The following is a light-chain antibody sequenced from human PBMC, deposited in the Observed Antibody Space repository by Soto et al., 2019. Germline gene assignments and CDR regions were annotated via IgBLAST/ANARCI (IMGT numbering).Light chain of an antibody. CDR1: SSNIGAGYD. J-gene: IGLJ1*01. Sequence: QPVLTQPPSVSGAPGQRVTISCTGSSSNIGAGYDVHWYQQLPGTAPKLLIYGNSNRPSGVPDRFSGSKSGNSASLAITGLQAEDEADYYCQSHDNSLSGFYVFGTGTKLTVL. V-gene: IGLV1-40*01. CDR3: QSHDNSLSGFYV. CDR2: GNS.